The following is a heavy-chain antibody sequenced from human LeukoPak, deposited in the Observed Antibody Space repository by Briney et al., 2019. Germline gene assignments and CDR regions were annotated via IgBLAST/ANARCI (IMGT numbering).Heavy chain of an antibody. V-gene: IGHV4-59*01. Sequence: SETLSLTCTVSGGSISSYYWSRIRQPPGKGLEWIGYIYYSGSTNYNPSLKSRVTISVDTSKNQFSLKLSSVTAADTAVYYCARAYPIYYFDYWGQGTLVTVSS. J-gene: IGHJ4*02. CDR2: IYYSGST. D-gene: IGHD2-2*01. CDR3: ARAYPIYYFDY. CDR1: GGSISSYY.